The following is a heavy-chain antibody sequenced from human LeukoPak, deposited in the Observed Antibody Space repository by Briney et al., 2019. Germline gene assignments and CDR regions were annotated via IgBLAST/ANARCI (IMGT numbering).Heavy chain of an antibody. V-gene: IGHV1-58*02. Sequence: GTSVKVSCKASGFTFTGSAMQWVRQAREQRLEWIGWIVVGSGNTNYAQKFQERVTITRDMSTSTAYMELSSLRSEDTAVYYCAAYEGRAAAAPFDYWGQGTLVTVSS. CDR3: AAYEGRAAAAPFDY. J-gene: IGHJ4*02. CDR1: GFTFTGSA. D-gene: IGHD6-13*01. CDR2: IVVGSGNT.